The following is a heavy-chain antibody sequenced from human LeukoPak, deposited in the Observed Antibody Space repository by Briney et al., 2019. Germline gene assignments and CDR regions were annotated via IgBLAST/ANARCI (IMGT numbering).Heavy chain of an antibody. J-gene: IGHJ4*02. V-gene: IGHV3-23*01. CDR1: GFTFSTYA. CDR2: LSGNGNTI. D-gene: IGHD4-23*01. Sequence: GGSLRLSCAASGFTFSTYAMSWVRQAPGKGLECVSALSGNGNTIYYADSVKGRFTISRDNSKNTLSLQMNSLRAEDTAVYYCARALYGGHDYWGQGTLVTVSS. CDR3: ARALYGGHDY.